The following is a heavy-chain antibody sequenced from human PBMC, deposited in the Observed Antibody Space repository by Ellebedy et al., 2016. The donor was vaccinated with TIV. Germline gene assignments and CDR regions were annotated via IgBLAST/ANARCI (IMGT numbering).Heavy chain of an antibody. CDR1: GYTLTELS. D-gene: IGHD2-8*01. Sequence: ASVKVSXXVSGYTLTELSMHWVRQAPGKGLEWMGGFDPEDGETIYAQKFQGRVTMTEDTSTDTAYMELSSLRSEDTALYYCARSGIVLRTDDAFDIWGQGTMVTVSS. CDR2: FDPEDGET. J-gene: IGHJ3*02. V-gene: IGHV1-24*01. CDR3: ARSGIVLRTDDAFDI.